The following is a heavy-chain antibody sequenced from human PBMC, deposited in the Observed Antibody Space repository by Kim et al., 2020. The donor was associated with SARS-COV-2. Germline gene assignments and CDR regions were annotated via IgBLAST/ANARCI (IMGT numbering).Heavy chain of an antibody. D-gene: IGHD3-10*01. J-gene: IGHJ4*02. V-gene: IGHV1-3*01. CDR3: ARSGSGSYFTSVDY. Sequence: SQKYKGRVTITRDTSASTAYMELSSLRSEDTAVYYCARSGSGSYFTSVDYWGQGTLVTVSS.